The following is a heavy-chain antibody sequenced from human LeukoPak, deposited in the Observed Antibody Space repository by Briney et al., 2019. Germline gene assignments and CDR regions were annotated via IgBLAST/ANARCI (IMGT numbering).Heavy chain of an antibody. CDR1: GGSISSSSYY. D-gene: IGHD2-21*01. V-gene: IGHV4-39*01. CDR2: IYYSGST. Sequence: PSETLSLTCTVSGGSISSSSYYWGWIRQPPGKGLEWIGSIYYSGSTYYNPSPKSRVTISVDTSKNQFSLKLSSVTAADTAVYYCATHIVVVKGDGKDYWGQGTLVTVSS. J-gene: IGHJ4*02. CDR3: ATHIVVVKGDGKDY.